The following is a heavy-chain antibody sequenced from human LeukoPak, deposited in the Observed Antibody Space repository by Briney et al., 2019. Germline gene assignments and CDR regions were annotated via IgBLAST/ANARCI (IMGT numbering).Heavy chain of an antibody. CDR1: GFTFGSYW. CDR3: ARVRGGYYFDY. CDR2: TNQAGTEK. J-gene: IGHJ4*02. D-gene: IGHD5-24*01. Sequence: GGSLRLSCAASGFTFGSYWMNWVRQAPGKGLEWVANTNQAGTEKYYVDSVKGRFTISRDNAKNSLFLQMNSLRAEDTAVYFCARVRGGYYFDYRGQGTLVTVSS. V-gene: IGHV3-7*04.